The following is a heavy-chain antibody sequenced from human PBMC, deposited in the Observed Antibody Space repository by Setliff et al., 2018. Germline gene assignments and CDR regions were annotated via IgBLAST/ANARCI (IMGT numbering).Heavy chain of an antibody. Sequence: ETLSLTCTVSGGSISSYYWSWIRQPPGKGLEWIGYIYYSGSTNYNPSLKSRVTISVDTSKNQFSLKLSSVTAADTAVYYCARGGWDYHFDYWGQGTLVTVSS. J-gene: IGHJ4*02. CDR3: ARGGWDYHFDY. D-gene: IGHD6-19*01. V-gene: IGHV4-59*01. CDR2: IYYSGST. CDR1: GGSISSYY.